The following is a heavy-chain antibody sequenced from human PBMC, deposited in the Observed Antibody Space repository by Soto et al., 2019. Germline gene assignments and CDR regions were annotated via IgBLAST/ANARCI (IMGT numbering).Heavy chain of an antibody. J-gene: IGHJ3*02. D-gene: IGHD2-2*01. CDR3: ARHEPSWGGYQLLSLEPYDAFDI. Sequence: SCKASGYTFTSYYMHWVRQAPGQGLEWIASINYGGSTYYSPSLKSRVTISVDTSKNQLALKLSSVTAADTAVYYCARHEPSWGGYQLLSLEPYDAFDIWGQGTMDTVSS. CDR2: INYGGST. CDR1: GYTFTSYY. V-gene: IGHV4-38-2*02.